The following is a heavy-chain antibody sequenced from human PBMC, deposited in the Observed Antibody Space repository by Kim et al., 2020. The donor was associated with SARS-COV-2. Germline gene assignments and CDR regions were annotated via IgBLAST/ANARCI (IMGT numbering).Heavy chain of an antibody. CDR1: GCTFTSYD. Sequence: ASVKVSCKASGCTFTSYDISWVRQATGQGLEWMGGINPNIGKTDYAQKFQGRVTITTDTSTSTAYMELSSLRSEDTAVYYCARAPNLRGGTWSRDFDYGGEGTLVTDAS. V-gene: IGHV1-8*03. D-gene: IGHD3-16*01. CDR3: ARAPNLRGGTWSRDFDY. CDR2: INPNIGKT. J-gene: IGHJ4*02.